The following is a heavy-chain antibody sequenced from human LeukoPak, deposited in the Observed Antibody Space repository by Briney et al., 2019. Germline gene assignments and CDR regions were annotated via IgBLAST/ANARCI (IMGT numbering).Heavy chain of an antibody. CDR1: GFTFSSYA. V-gene: IGHV3-23*01. D-gene: IGHD6-19*01. Sequence: GGSLRLSCAASGFTFSSYAMYWVRQAPGKGLEWVSGIFGSGGSTRYADSVKGRFTISRDNSKNTLYLQMNSLRAEDTAVYYCAKTTTGYSSGRFPGWPVDYWGQGTLVTVSS. CDR3: AKTTTGYSSGRFPGWPVDY. J-gene: IGHJ4*02. CDR2: IFGSGGST.